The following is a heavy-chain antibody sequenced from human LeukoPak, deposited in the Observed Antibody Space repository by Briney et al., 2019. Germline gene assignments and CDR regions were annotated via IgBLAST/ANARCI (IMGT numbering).Heavy chain of an antibody. V-gene: IGHV3-30*18. D-gene: IGHD6-19*01. CDR2: TSHDGNNK. Sequence: GGSLRLSCAASGFTFSSYGMHWVRQAPGKGLEWVAATSHDGNNKYYVDSVKGRFTVSRDNSKNTLYLQMNSLRAEDTAVYYCAKLSSGWYTAAADYWGQGTLVTVSS. CDR1: GFTFSSYG. CDR3: AKLSSGWYTAAADY. J-gene: IGHJ4*02.